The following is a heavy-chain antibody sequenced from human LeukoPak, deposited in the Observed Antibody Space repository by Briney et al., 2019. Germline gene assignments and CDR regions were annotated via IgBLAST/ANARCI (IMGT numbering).Heavy chain of an antibody. CDR2: ISGSGGST. CDR1: GFTFSSYA. CDR3: ANTGRTRSNGRFGELLDAFDI. D-gene: IGHD3-10*01. J-gene: IGHJ3*02. Sequence: PGGSLRLSCAASGFTFSSYAMSWVRQAPGKGLEWVSAISGSGGSTYYADSVKGRFTISRDNSKNTLYLQMNSLRAEDTAVYYCANTGRTRSNGRFGELLDAFDIWGQGTMVTVSS. V-gene: IGHV3-23*01.